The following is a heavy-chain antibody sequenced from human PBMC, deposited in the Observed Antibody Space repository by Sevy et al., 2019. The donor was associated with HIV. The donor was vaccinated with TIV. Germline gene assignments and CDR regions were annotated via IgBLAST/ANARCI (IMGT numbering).Heavy chain of an antibody. Sequence: GGSPRLSCAASGFTFSHYYMSWIRQAPGKGLEWVSYISSSGNTIYYTDSVKGRFTISRDNAKNSLYLQMDSLRAEDTAVYYCARDPTYYDFWSGYYTGWFDPWGQGTLVTVSS. V-gene: IGHV3-11*01. J-gene: IGHJ5*02. CDR2: ISSSGNTI. D-gene: IGHD3-3*01. CDR1: GFTFSHYY. CDR3: ARDPTYYDFWSGYYTGWFDP.